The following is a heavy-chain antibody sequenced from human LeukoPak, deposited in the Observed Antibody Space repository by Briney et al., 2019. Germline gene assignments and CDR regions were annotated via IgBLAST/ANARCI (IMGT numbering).Heavy chain of an antibody. J-gene: IGHJ4*02. Sequence: SVKVSCKASGGTFSSYAISWVRQAPGQGLEWMGGIIPIFGTANYAQKFQGRVTITTDESTSTAYMELSSLRSEDTAVYYSARSTGGFGYSYAIDYWGQGTLVTVSS. CDR1: GGTFSSYA. D-gene: IGHD5-18*01. CDR2: IIPIFGTA. CDR3: ARSTGGFGYSYAIDY. V-gene: IGHV1-69*05.